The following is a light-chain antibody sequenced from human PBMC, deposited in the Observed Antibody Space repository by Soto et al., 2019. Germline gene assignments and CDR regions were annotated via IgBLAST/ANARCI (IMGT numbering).Light chain of an antibody. V-gene: IGKV1-12*02. CDR3: QQAASFPFT. CDR2: TAS. CDR1: QPIKTW. J-gene: IGKJ3*01. Sequence: DIQLPQSPASVSAAVGDRINISCRASQPIKTWLAWYQQKPGKGPKLLIYTASTLETGVPSRFSCSGSGTDFTLTISSLQTEDAAIYSCQQAASFPFTFGPGAKV.